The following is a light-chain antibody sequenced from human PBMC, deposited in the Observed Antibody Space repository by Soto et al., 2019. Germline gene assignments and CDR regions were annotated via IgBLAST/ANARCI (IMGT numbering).Light chain of an antibody. J-gene: IGLJ2*01. CDR2: GNY. CDR3: QSYDSSLSGLVV. CDR1: SSNIGAGYD. V-gene: IGLV1-40*01. Sequence: QSVLTQPPSVSGAPGQRVTISCTGSSSNIGAGYDVHWYQQLPGTAPKLLIYGNYNRPSGVPDRFSASRSGTSASLAITGLQAEDEADYYCQSYDSSLSGLVVFGGGTKLTAL.